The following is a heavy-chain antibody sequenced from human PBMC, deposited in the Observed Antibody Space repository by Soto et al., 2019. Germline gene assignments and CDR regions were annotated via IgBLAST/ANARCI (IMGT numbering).Heavy chain of an antibody. D-gene: IGHD6-19*01. CDR2: VMPMFGTSGTT. J-gene: IGHJ6*02. CDR3: ATTLGPGIVVAEDYSYYSGMDV. Sequence: VQLVQSGAEVEKPGSSGKVSCKASGGTFSDYSISWVRQAPGQGLEGMGGVMPMFGTSGTTKYAQKFQDRVTITADESTRTASLEPISLRSEDTAVYYCATTLGPGIVVAEDYSYYSGMDVWGQGTSVTVSS. CDR1: GGTFSDYS. V-gene: IGHV1-69*01.